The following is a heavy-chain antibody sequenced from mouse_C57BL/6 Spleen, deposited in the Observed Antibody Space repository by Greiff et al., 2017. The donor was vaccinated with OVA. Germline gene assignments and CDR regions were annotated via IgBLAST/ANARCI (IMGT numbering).Heavy chain of an antibody. CDR2: ISYDGSN. V-gene: IGHV3-6*01. CDR1: GYSITSGYY. J-gene: IGHJ2*01. D-gene: IGHD2-5*01. CDR3: ARLYYSTSYYFDY. Sequence: EVKLLESGPGLVKPSQSLSLTCSVTGYSITSGYYWNWIRQFPGNKLEWMGYISYDGSNNYNPSLKNRISITRDTSKNQFFLKLNSVTTEDTATYYCARLYYSTSYYFDYWGQGTTLTVSS.